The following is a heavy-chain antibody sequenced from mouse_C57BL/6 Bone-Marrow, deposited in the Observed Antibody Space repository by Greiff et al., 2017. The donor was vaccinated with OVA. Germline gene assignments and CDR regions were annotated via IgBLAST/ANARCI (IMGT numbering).Heavy chain of an antibody. J-gene: IGHJ3*01. V-gene: IGHV5-9*01. CDR1: GFTFSSYT. Sequence: EVQLVESGGGLVKPGGSLKLSCAASGFTFSSYTMSWVRQTPEKRLEWVATISGGGGNTYYPDSVKGRFTISRDNAKNTLYLQMSSLRSEDTALYFCARHEDMCDYYGSSPAWFAYWGQGTLVTVSA. CDR3: ARHEDMCDYYGSSPAWFAY. D-gene: IGHD1-1*01. CDR2: ISGGGGNT.